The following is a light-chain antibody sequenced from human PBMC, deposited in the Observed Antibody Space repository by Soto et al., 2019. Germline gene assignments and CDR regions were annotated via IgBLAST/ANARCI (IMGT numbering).Light chain of an antibody. J-gene: IGKJ5*01. CDR3: QQFNSYPST. Sequence: AIQLTQSPSSLSASVGDRVTITCRASQGISSALAWYQQKPGKAPKLLIYDASSLESGIPSRFSGSGSGTDFTLTISSLQPEDFATYYCQQFNSYPSTFGQGTRLEIK. CDR1: QGISSA. V-gene: IGKV1-13*02. CDR2: DAS.